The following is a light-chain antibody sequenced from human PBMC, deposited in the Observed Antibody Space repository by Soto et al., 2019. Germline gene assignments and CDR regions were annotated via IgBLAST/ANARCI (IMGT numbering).Light chain of an antibody. CDR3: LQDFNYPIT. CDR2: DVS. J-gene: IGKJ5*01. Sequence: GDRVTITCRASQSVRSWLAWYQQKPGRAPKFLIYDVSTLHSGVPSRFSGSGSGTDFTLTISSLLPEDFATYYCLQDFNYPITFGQGTRLEIK. V-gene: IGKV1-6*01. CDR1: QSVRSW.